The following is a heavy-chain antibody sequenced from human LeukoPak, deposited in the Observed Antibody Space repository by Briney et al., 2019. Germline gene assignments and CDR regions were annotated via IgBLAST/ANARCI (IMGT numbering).Heavy chain of an antibody. J-gene: IGHJ4*02. CDR3: ARLEYYYVSGNYYKLFDY. D-gene: IGHD3-10*01. Sequence: GGSLRLSCAASGFTFSSYNMNWVRQAPGKGLEWVSDISSSGSTIYFADSVKGRFTISRDNVKNSLYLQMNSLRDEDTAVYYCARLEYYYVSGNYYKLFDYWGQGTLVTVCS. V-gene: IGHV3-48*02. CDR1: GFTFSSYN. CDR2: ISSSGSTI.